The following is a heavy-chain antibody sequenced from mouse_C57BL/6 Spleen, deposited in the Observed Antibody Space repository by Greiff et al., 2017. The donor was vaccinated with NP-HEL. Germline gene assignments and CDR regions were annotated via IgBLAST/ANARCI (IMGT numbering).Heavy chain of an antibody. CDR3: APQYYGSSYGY. CDR1: GYTFTSYW. V-gene: IGHV1-64*01. J-gene: IGHJ2*01. Sequence: QVQLQQSGAELVKPGASVKLSCKASGYTFTSYWMHWVKQRPGQGLEWIGMIHPNSGSTNYNEKFKSKATLTVDKSSSTAYMQLSSLTSEDSAVYYCAPQYYGSSYGYWGQGTTLTVSS. D-gene: IGHD1-1*01. CDR2: IHPNSGST.